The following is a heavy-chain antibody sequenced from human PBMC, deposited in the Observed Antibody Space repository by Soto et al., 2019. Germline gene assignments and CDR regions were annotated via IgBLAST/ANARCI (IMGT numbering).Heavy chain of an antibody. CDR2: IYHSGST. CDR3: ARYKATVGGYNWYDP. J-gene: IGHJ5*02. D-gene: IGHD3-16*01. V-gene: IGHV4-4*02. Sequence: QVQLLESGPGLVKPSETLSLICTVSGGSIRSSHWWSWVRQPPGKGLERIGEIYHSGSTNLDPSLKSRVTLSVYKSTNQFSLKLTSVTAADTAVYYCARYKATVGGYNWYDPWGQGILVTVAS. CDR1: GGSIRSSHW.